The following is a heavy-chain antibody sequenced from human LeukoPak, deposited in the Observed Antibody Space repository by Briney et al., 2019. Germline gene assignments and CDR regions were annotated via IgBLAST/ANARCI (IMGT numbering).Heavy chain of an antibody. CDR2: IDPSDSYT. V-gene: IGHV5-10-1*01. Sequence: GESLKISCKGSGYSFTSFWITWVRQMPGKCLEWMGKIDPSDSYTNYSPSFQGHVTISADKSISTAYLQWSSLKASDTAMYYCARESGYDSDYWGQGTLVTVSS. CDR3: ARESGYDSDY. CDR1: GYSFTSFW. D-gene: IGHD5-12*01. J-gene: IGHJ4*02.